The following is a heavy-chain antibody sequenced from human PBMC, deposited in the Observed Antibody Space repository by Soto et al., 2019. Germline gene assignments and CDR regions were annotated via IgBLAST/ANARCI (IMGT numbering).Heavy chain of an antibody. J-gene: IGHJ5*02. Sequence: SETLSLTCSVSGGSISSYYWSWIRQSPGKGLECIGHVYYDGRPNYNPSLKSRVTISVDPSKNQVSLRLRSVTAADTAVYYCARGPPSPRIMGPTRGPWFDPWGQGTLVTVSS. CDR3: ARGPPSPRIMGPTRGPWFDP. V-gene: IGHV4-59*01. D-gene: IGHD1-26*01. CDR2: VYYDGRP. CDR1: GGSISSYY.